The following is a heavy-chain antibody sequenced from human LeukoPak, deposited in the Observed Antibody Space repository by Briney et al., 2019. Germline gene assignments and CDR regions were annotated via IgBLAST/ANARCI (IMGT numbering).Heavy chain of an antibody. D-gene: IGHD5-12*01. Sequence: PGGSLRLSCAASGFTVSSNYMSWVRQAPGKGLEWVSVIYSGGSTYYADSVKGRFTISRDNSKNTLYLQMNSLRAEDTAVYYCARTVSGYTYYFDYWGQGTLVTVSS. J-gene: IGHJ4*02. CDR2: IYSGGST. CDR1: GFTVSSNY. V-gene: IGHV3-53*01. CDR3: ARTVSGYTYYFDY.